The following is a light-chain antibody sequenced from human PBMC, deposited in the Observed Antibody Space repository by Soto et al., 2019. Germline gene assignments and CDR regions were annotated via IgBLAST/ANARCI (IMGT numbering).Light chain of an antibody. CDR1: SSDVGGYKY. J-gene: IGLJ3*02. CDR3: GSYTSSSTWV. V-gene: IGLV2-14*01. Sequence: QSALTQPASVSGSPGQSITISCTGTSSDVGGYKYVSWYQQHPGEAPKLMIYEVSNRPSGVSNRFSGSKSGNTASLTISGLQAEDEADYYCGSYTSSSTWVFGGGTKLTVL. CDR2: EVS.